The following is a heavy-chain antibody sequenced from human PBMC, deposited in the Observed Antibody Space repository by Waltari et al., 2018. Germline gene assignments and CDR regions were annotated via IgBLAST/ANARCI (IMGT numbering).Heavy chain of an antibody. Sequence: EVQLVESGGALVQPGGSLRLSCAASGFTLSRNCMHWVRQAPGKGLVWVSRINNDGSSSTYADSVKGRFTISRDNAKNTLYLQMNSLRAEDTAVYYCARGTYYFDYWGQGTLVTVSS. CDR1: GFTLSRNC. J-gene: IGHJ4*02. CDR2: INNDGSSS. CDR3: ARGTYYFDY. V-gene: IGHV3-74*01.